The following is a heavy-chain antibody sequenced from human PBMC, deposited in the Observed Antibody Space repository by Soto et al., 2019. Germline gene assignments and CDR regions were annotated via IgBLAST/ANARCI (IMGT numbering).Heavy chain of an antibody. CDR2: IDIGGNT. Sequence: EVQVVESGXGXXXXXXXXRLSCAASGFSVTNNYMNWVRQAPGKGLEWVSIIDIGGNTYYADSVKDRFTISRDNSRNTLYLHMDSLRAEDTAVYYCARGRGSTGYLGREHYFDYWGQGTLVTVSP. V-gene: IGHV3-66*01. D-gene: IGHD2-2*01. CDR3: ARGRGSTGYLGREHYFDY. CDR1: GFSVTNNY. J-gene: IGHJ4*02.